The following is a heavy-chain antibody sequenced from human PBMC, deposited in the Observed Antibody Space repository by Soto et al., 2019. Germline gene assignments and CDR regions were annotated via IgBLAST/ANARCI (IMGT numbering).Heavy chain of an antibody. J-gene: IGHJ4*02. V-gene: IGHV4-39*01. D-gene: IGHD5-18*01. CDR2: IYFSGST. Sequence: SETLSLTCTVSGGSISPNNNYWGWIRQPPGKGLEWIGNIYFSGSTYYHPSLESRVTISVDTSKNQFSLRLSSVTAADSAMYYCARQVVDRAMIHSDYWGQGALVTVSS. CDR3: ARQVVDRAMIHSDY. CDR1: GGSISPNNNY.